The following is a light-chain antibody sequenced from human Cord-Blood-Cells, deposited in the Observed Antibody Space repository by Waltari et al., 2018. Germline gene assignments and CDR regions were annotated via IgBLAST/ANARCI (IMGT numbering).Light chain of an antibody. CDR1: SSNIGSNT. CDR2: SNN. V-gene: IGLV1-44*01. CDR3: AAWDDSLNDDV. Sequence: QSVLTQPPSASGTPGQRVTISCSGSSSNIGSNTVNWYQQLPRTAPKLLIYSNNQRPSGVPDRFSGSKSGTSASLAISGLQSEDEADYYCAAWDDSLNDDVFGTGTKVTVL. J-gene: IGLJ1*01.